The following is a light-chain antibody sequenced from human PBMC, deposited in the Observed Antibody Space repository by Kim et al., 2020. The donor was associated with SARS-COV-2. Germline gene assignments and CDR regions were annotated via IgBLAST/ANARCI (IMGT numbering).Light chain of an antibody. Sequence: QSALTQPRSVSGSPGQSVTISCTGTSSDIGGYNFVSWYQQHPGKAPKLMIYHVDARTSGVPDRFSGSKSGNTASLTISGLQAEDEADYHCCSYAGRYTLFGGGTQLTVL. V-gene: IGLV2-11*01. CDR3: CSYAGRYTL. CDR1: SSDIGGYNF. J-gene: IGLJ3*02. CDR2: HVD.